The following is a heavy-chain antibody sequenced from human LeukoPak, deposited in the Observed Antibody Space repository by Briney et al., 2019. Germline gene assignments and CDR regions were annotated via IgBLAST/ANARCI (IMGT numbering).Heavy chain of an antibody. D-gene: IGHD3-9*01. CDR2: IIPIFGTA. Sequence: SVKVSCKASGGTFSSYAISWVRQAPGQGLEWMGGIIPIFGTANYAQKFQGRVTITADKSTSTAYMELSSLRSEDTAVYYCASELYDILTGTSDYWGQGTLVTVSS. CDR3: ASELYDILTGTSDY. J-gene: IGHJ4*02. CDR1: GGTFSSYA. V-gene: IGHV1-69*06.